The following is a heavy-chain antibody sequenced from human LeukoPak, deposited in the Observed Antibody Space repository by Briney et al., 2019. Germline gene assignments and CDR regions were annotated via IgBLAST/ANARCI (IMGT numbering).Heavy chain of an antibody. CDR3: GRVIAGAIDY. V-gene: IGHV3-7*01. J-gene: IGHJ4*02. Sequence: GGSLRLSCAASGFIFSDYYMSWIRQAPGKGLEWVANINLDGSERFYVDFVKGRFTISRDNADNSMYLQMNSLRAEDTAVYYCGRVIAGAIDYWGQGTLVTVSS. CDR2: INLDGSER. D-gene: IGHD6-13*01. CDR1: GFIFSDYY.